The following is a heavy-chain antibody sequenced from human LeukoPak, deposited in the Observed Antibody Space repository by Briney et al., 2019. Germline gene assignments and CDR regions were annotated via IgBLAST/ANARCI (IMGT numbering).Heavy chain of an antibody. Sequence: ASVKVSCTASGYTFTSYDINWVRQATGQGLEWMGWMNPNSGNTGYAQKFQGRVTMTRNTSISTAYMELSSLRSEDTAVYYCARVGYSYGHDNGYYFDYWGQGTLVTVSS. V-gene: IGHV1-8*01. D-gene: IGHD5-18*01. CDR3: ARVGYSYGHDNGYYFDY. J-gene: IGHJ4*02. CDR1: GYTFTSYD. CDR2: MNPNSGNT.